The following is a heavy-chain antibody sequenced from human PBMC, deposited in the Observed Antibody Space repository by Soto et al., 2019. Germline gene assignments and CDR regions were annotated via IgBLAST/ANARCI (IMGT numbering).Heavy chain of an antibody. Sequence: AASVKVSCKASGYTFTGYYMHWVRQAPGQGLEWMGWINPNSGGTNYAQKFQGWVTMTRDTSIGTAYMELSRLRSDDTAVYYCARDRAYSSSSSYYYYYGMDVWGQGTTVTVSS. CDR3: ARDRAYSSSSSYYYYYGMDV. V-gene: IGHV1-2*04. CDR2: INPNSGGT. J-gene: IGHJ6*02. D-gene: IGHD6-6*01. CDR1: GYTFTGYY.